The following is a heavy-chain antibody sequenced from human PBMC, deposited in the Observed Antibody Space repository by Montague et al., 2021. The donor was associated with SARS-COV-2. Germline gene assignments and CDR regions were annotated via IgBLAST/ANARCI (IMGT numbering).Heavy chain of an antibody. CDR3: AKGKHTSPTPRGALDV. Sequence: SLRLSCAASGFVFNPSGISWVRQAPGKGLEWVAYISGSGSLTYDAGSVKGRFTVSRDDSKNTVFLQMNSLRAEDTALYYCAKGKHTSPTPRGALDVWGQGTMVVVSS. J-gene: IGHJ3*01. CDR2: ISGSGSLT. V-gene: IGHV3-23*01. CDR1: GFVFNPSG. D-gene: IGHD3-10*01.